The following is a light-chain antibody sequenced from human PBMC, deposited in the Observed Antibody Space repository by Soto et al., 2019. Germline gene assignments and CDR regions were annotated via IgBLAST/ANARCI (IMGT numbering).Light chain of an antibody. J-gene: IGKJ5*01. V-gene: IGKV1-9*01. CDR1: QGISSH. CDR2: AAS. CDR3: QQVNSFPST. Sequence: QLTQSPCSLSASVGDRFTITCRASQGISSHLAWYQQKPGKAPTLLIYAASTLQTGVPSRFSGGGSGTEFTLTLSSLQPEDFATYYCQQVNSFPSTFGQGTRLEIK.